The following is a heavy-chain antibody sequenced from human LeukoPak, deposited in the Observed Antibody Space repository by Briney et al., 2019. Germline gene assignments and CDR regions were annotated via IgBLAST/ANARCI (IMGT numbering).Heavy chain of an antibody. CDR2: IYHSGRT. J-gene: IGHJ5*02. Sequence: SETLSLTCTVSGGSISSYYWSWIRQPPGKGLEWIGSIYHSGRTYYNPSLKSRVTISVDTSKNQFSLKLRSVTAADTALYYCAIHYTEDIVVGPAASPETRNNWFDPWGQGTLVTVSS. V-gene: IGHV4-59*04. CDR1: GGSISSYY. CDR3: AIHYTEDIVVGPAASPETRNNWFDP. D-gene: IGHD2-2*01.